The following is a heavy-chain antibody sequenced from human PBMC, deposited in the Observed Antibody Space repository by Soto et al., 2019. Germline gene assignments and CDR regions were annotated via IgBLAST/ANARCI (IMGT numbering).Heavy chain of an antibody. Sequence: PGGSLRLSCAASEFTFSSSSGFTFTSYDMHWVRQAPGKGLEWVAVISYDGSNKYPADSVKGRFTISRDNSKNTVYLQMNSLRAEDTAVYYCARDRTPLGGGHYKYGMDVWGQGPTVTVSS. J-gene: IGHJ6*02. D-gene: IGHD3-10*01. CDR3: ARDRTPLGGGHYKYGMDV. V-gene: IGHV3-30-3*01. CDR1: GFTFTSYD. CDR2: ISYDGSNK.